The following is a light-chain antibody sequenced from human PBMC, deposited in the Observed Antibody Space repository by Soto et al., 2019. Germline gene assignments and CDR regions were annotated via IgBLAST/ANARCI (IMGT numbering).Light chain of an antibody. CDR1: RSNIGSNL. V-gene: IGLV1-47*02. CDR2: SND. Sequence: QSAVTQPPSVSGTPGQRVTIFCSGRRSNIGSNLVYWYQQLPGTAPKLLIFSNDQRPSGVPDRFSGSRYGTSSSLAISGLRSEEEGDYYCAAWDDSLRGVVFGGGTKLTVL. CDR3: AAWDDSLRGVV. J-gene: IGLJ2*01.